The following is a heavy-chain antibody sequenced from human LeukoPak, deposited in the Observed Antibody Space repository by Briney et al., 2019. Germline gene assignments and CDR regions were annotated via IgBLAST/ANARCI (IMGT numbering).Heavy chain of an antibody. Sequence: GESLKISCKGSGYSFTSYWIGWVRQMPGKGLEWMGIIYPGDSDTRYSPSFQGQVTISADKSISTAYLQWSSLKASDTAMYYCARLDGYNSPFLYYYYGMDVWGQGTTVTVSS. CDR3: ARLDGYNSPFLYYYYGMDV. CDR1: GYSFTSYW. D-gene: IGHD5-24*01. CDR2: IYPGDSDT. V-gene: IGHV5-51*01. J-gene: IGHJ6*02.